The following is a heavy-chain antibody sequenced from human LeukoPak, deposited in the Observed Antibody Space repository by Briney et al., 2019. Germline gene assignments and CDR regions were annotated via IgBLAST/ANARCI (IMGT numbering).Heavy chain of an antibody. CDR2: FDPEDGET. J-gene: IGHJ4*02. D-gene: IGHD3-10*01. CDR3: ATDLAMVRGVIGGDY. Sequence: EASVTVSCKVSGYTLTELPMHWVRQAPGKGLEWMGGFDPEDGETIYAQKFQGRVTMTEDTSTDTAYMELSSLTSDDTAVYYCATDLAMVRGVIGGDYWGQGTLVTVSS. V-gene: IGHV1-24*01. CDR1: GYTLTELP.